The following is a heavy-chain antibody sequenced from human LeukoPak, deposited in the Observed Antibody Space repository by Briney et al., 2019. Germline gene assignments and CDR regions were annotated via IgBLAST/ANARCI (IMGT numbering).Heavy chain of an antibody. CDR3: ARGPYNWNYPRGPLDY. Sequence: GGSLRLSCAASGFTFSSYTIHWVRRAAGQGLEWVAVISHDGRNTYYADSVKGRFTISRDNSKNTVYLQMNSLRAEDTALYYCARGPYNWNYPRGPLDYWGQGALVTVSS. D-gene: IGHD1-7*01. J-gene: IGHJ4*02. CDR2: ISHDGRNT. CDR1: GFTFSSYT. V-gene: IGHV3-30*04.